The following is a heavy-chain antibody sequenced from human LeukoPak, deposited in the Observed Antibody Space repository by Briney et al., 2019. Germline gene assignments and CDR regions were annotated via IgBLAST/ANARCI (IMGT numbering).Heavy chain of an antibody. CDR1: GGSISSYY. Sequence: SETLSLTCTVSGGSISSYYWSWIRQPPGKGLEWIGYIYYSGSTNYNPSLKSRVTISVDTSKNQFSLKLSSVTAANTAVYYCARDQWEFDYWGQGTLVTVSS. J-gene: IGHJ4*02. CDR3: ARDQWEFDY. V-gene: IGHV4-59*01. D-gene: IGHD1-26*01. CDR2: IYYSGST.